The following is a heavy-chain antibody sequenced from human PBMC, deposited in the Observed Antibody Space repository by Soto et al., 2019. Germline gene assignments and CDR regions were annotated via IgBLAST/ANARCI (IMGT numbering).Heavy chain of an antibody. CDR1: GGSISSGGYY. D-gene: IGHD5-18*01. J-gene: IGHJ3*02. Sequence: QVQLQESGPGLVKPSQTLSLTCTVSGGSISSGGYYWSWIRQHPGKGLEWIGYIYYSGSTYYNPSLKSRVTISVDTSKNQFSLKLSSVTAADTAVYYCARDRYLDTAMDLDAFDIWGQGTMVTVSS. CDR3: ARDRYLDTAMDLDAFDI. CDR2: IYYSGST. V-gene: IGHV4-31*03.